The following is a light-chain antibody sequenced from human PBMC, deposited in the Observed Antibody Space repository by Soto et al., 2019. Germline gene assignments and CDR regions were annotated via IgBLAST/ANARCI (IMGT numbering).Light chain of an antibody. V-gene: IGLV2-18*02. Sequence: QSALTQPPSVSGSPGQSVTISCTGTSSDVGSYNRVSWYRQPPGTAPTLMIFEVSNRPSGVPDRFSGSKSGNTASLTISGLQAEDEADYYCNSFTTSSTYVFGTGTKLTVL. CDR2: EVS. CDR1: SSDVGSYNR. J-gene: IGLJ1*01. CDR3: NSFTTSSTYV.